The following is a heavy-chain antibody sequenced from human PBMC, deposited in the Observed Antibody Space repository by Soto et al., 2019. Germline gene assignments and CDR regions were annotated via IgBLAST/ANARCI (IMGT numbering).Heavy chain of an antibody. CDR2: ISSSSSYI. CDR3: AGATRAPITIFGVVISQDYFDY. V-gene: IGHV3-21*01. CDR1: GFTFSSYS. D-gene: IGHD3-3*01. Sequence: GGSLRLSCAASGFTFSSYSMNWVRQAPGKGLEWVSSISSSSSYIYYADSVKGRFTISRDNAKNSLYLQMNSLRAEDTAVYYSAGATRAPITIFGVVISQDYFDYWGQGNLVTVYS. J-gene: IGHJ4*02.